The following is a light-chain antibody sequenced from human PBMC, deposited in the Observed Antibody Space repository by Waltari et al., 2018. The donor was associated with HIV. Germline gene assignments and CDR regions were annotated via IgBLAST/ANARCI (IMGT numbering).Light chain of an antibody. CDR2: RNK. Sequence: QSVLTQSPSTSVSPGQRVTISCSGTSSNIGNNFVSWYQRLPGTAPKLLIFRNKQRPSGVPDRFSGSKSDTSASLVISVLRSEDEAEYFCAVWDGSLSAWLFGGGTKVAVL. J-gene: IGLJ3*02. CDR3: AVWDGSLSAWL. V-gene: IGLV1-47*01. CDR1: SSNIGNNF.